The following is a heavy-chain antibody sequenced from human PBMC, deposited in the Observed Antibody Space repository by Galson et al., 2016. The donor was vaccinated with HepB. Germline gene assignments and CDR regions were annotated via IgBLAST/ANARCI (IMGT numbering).Heavy chain of an antibody. CDR1: GFTFSSYS. CDR3: ARDGPYSSNVYNWFDP. CDR2: IKQDGSEK. D-gene: IGHD6-13*01. J-gene: IGHJ5*02. V-gene: IGHV3-7*01. Sequence: SLRLSCAASGFTFSSYSMSWVRQAPGKGLEWVANIKQDGSEKYYADSVKSRFTISRDNAKNSLYLQMNSLRAEDTAVYYCARDGPYSSNVYNWFDPWGQGTLVTVSS.